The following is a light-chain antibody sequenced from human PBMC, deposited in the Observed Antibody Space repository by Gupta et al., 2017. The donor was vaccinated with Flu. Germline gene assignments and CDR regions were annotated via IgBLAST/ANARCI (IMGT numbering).Light chain of an antibody. V-gene: IGLV3-21*02. CDR1: NIGREA. J-gene: IGLJ3*02. CDR3: QVWDTNNDHWV. Sequence: GQTARITCGGNNIGREAVHWYQQKPGQAPLLVVCGDHDRPSGIPERFSGSNSGNTATLTISRVEAEDEADYYCQVWDTNNDHWVFGGGTMLTVL. CDR2: GDH.